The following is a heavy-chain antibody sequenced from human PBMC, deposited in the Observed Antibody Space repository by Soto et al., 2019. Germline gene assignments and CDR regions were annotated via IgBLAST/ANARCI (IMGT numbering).Heavy chain of an antibody. CDR2: ISDSGGRT. CDR1: GFTFNTYA. J-gene: IGHJ4*02. V-gene: IGHV3-23*01. Sequence: GGSLRLSCAASGFTFNTYAMSWVRQAPGKGLEWVSTISDSGGRTYYAASVKGRFTISRDNSKNTLYLLTNSLSAEDTALYYCAKFHGSGTYYNFPDYWGQGTLVTVSS. CDR3: AKFHGSGTYYNFPDY. D-gene: IGHD3-10*01.